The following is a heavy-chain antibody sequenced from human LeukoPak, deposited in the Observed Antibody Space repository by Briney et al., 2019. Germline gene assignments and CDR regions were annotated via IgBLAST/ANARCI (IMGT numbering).Heavy chain of an antibody. CDR3: AKARSPTTVSFDY. CDR2: ISYDGSNE. CDR1: GFSFSSYA. Sequence: GGSLRLSCAASGFSFSSYAMHWVRQAPGKGLEWVAVISYDGSNEYYADSVKGRFTISRDNSKNTLYLQMNSLRAEDTAVYYCAKARSPTTVSFDYWGQGTLVTVSS. V-gene: IGHV3-30*18. J-gene: IGHJ4*02. D-gene: IGHD4-17*01.